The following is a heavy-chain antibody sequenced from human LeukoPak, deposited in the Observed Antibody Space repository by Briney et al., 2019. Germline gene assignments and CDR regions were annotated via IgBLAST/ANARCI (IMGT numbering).Heavy chain of an antibody. D-gene: IGHD2-2*01. CDR1: GGSISSGGYS. V-gene: IGHV3-21*01. Sequence: ETLSLTCAVSGGSISSGGYSWSWIRQPPGKGLEWVSSISSSSSYIYYADSVKGRFTISRDNAKNSLYLQMNSLRAEDTAVYYCAREDIVVVPAAMPACYFDYWGQGTLVTVSS. CDR2: ISSSSSYI. J-gene: IGHJ4*02. CDR3: AREDIVVVPAAMPACYFDY.